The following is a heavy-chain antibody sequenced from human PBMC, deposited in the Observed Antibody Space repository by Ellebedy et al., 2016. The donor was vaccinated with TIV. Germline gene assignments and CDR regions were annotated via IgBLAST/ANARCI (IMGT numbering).Heavy chain of an antibody. CDR2: ISGSGGST. D-gene: IGHD1-1*01. CDR1: GFTFSSYA. V-gene: IGHV3-23*01. CDR3: TTDGYGSDDAFDI. Sequence: GESLKISXAASGFTFSSYAMSWVRQAPGKGLEWASAISGSGGSTYYADSVKGRFTISRDNSKNTLYLQMNSLKTEDTAVYYCTTDGYGSDDAFDIWGQGTMVTVSS. J-gene: IGHJ3*02.